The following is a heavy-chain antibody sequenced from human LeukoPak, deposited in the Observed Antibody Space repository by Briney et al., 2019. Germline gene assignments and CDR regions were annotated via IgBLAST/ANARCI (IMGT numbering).Heavy chain of an antibody. V-gene: IGHV3-21*01. CDR1: GFTFSNYA. D-gene: IGHD6-19*01. CDR3: ASISLAVAGPGYGMDV. J-gene: IGHJ6*02. Sequence: GGSLRLSCAASGFTFSNYAMNWVRQAPGKGLEWVSSISSSSSYIYYADSVKGRFTISRDNAKNSLYLQMNSLRDEDTALYYCASISLAVAGPGYGMDVWGQGTTVTVSS. CDR2: ISSSSSYI.